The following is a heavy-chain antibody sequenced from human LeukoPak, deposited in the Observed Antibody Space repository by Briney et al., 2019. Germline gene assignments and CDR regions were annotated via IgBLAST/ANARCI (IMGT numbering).Heavy chain of an antibody. CDR1: GXTFSDYY. CDR2: ISSSSSYT. J-gene: IGHJ4*02. D-gene: IGHD1-26*01. CDR3: ARWELGFDFDY. V-gene: IGHV3-11*03. Sequence: KPGGSLRLSWAASGXTFSDYYMSWIRQAPGKGQEWVSYISSSSSYTNYADSVKGRFTISRDSAKNSLYLQMNSLRAEDTAVYYCARWELGFDFDYWGQGTLVTVSS.